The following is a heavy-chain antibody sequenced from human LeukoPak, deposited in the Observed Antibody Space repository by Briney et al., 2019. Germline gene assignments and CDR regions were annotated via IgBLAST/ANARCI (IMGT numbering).Heavy chain of an antibody. D-gene: IGHD4-17*01. J-gene: IGHJ6*02. CDR1: GFTFSGSA. V-gene: IGHV3-73*01. CDR2: IRSKANSYAT. Sequence: GGSLRLSCAASGFTFSGSAMHWVRQASGKGLEWVGRIRSKANSYATAYAASVKGRFTISRDDSKNTAYLQMNSLKTEDTAVYYCTRPYGDYPSDYYYGMDVWGQGTTVTVSS. CDR3: TRPYGDYPSDYYYGMDV.